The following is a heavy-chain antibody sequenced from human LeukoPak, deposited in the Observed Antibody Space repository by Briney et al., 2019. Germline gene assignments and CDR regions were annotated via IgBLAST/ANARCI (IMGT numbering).Heavy chain of an antibody. CDR1: GYTFTSYD. D-gene: IGHD5/OR15-5a*01. CDR3: ARGSVAWYYYYMDV. J-gene: IGHJ6*03. CDR2: MNPNSGNT. Sequence: ASVKVSCKASGYTFTSYDINWVRQATGQGLEWMGWMNPNSGNTGYAQKFQGRVTMTRNTSISTAYMELSSLRSKDTAVYYCARGSVAWYYYYMDVWGKGTTVTVSS. V-gene: IGHV1-8*01.